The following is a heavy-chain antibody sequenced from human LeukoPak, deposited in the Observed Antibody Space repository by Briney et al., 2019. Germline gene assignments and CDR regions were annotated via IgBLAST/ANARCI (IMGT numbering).Heavy chain of an antibody. V-gene: IGHV1-69*06. J-gene: IGHJ3*02. CDR2: IIPIFGTA. D-gene: IGHD5-12*01. Sequence: SVKVSCKASGGTFSSYALSWVRQAPGQGLEWMGGIIPIFGTANYAQKFQGRVTITADKSTSTAYMELSSLRSEDTAVYYCSRDGYSGYVAAFDIWGQGTMVTVSS. CDR1: GGTFSSYA. CDR3: SRDGYSGYVAAFDI.